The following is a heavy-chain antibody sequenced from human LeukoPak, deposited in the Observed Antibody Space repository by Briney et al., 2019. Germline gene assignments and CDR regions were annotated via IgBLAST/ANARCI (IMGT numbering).Heavy chain of an antibody. CDR2: IKQDGSEK. J-gene: IGHJ4*02. V-gene: IGHV3-7*01. D-gene: IGHD3-9*01. CDR1: GFTFSSYW. Sequence: GGSLRLSCAASGFTFSSYWMSWVRQAPGKGLEWVANIKQDGSEKYYVDFVKGRFTISRDNAKNSLYLQMNSLRAEDTAVYYCARDARYFDWLLSRYFDYWGQGTLVTVSS. CDR3: ARDARYFDWLLSRYFDY.